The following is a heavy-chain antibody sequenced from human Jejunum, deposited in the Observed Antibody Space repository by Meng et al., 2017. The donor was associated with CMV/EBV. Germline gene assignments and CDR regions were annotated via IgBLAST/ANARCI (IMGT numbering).Heavy chain of an antibody. Sequence: TISNYAITWLRQAPEQGLGWMGWISGCNGSNNCTQRRRGRDDMTIDTSTSTVYVELRNLKSDDTAVYDCARDPFKYYGPGSWPSRSDHWGQGTLVTVSS. CDR3: ARDPFKYYGPGSWPSRSDH. V-gene: IGHV1-18*01. J-gene: IGHJ4*02. D-gene: IGHD3-10*01. CDR1: TISNYA. CDR2: ISGCNGSN.